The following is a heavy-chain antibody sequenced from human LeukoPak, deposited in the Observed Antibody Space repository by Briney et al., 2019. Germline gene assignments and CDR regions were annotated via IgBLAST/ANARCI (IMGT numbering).Heavy chain of an antibody. Sequence: SETLSLTCNVSGDSFRGFYWGWIRQPPGKGLEWMGYFYYSGDTNYNPALESRVIISVDTSKTQSSLKLSSLTAADTAVYYCARWNYDISTGHRYVDYWGQGTLVIVSS. CDR2: FYYSGDT. J-gene: IGHJ4*02. D-gene: IGHD3-9*01. CDR1: GDSFRGFY. CDR3: ARWNYDISTGHRYVDY. V-gene: IGHV4-59*01.